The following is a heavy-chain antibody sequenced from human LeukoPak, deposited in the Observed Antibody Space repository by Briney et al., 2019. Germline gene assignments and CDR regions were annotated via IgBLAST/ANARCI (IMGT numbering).Heavy chain of an antibody. CDR1: GDSISTYY. CDR3: ARDGYGGVDY. D-gene: IGHD3-10*01. V-gene: IGHV4-59*01. CDR2: IYHSGST. Sequence: SETLSLTCTVSGDSISTYYWSWIRQSPGKGLEWIGYIYHSGSTKYNPSLKSRVTISVDTSKKQFSLKLSSVTAADTAVYYCARDGYGGVDYWGQGTLVTVSS. J-gene: IGHJ4*02.